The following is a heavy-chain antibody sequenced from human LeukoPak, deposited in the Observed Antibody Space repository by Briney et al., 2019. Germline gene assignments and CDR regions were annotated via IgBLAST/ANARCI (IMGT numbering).Heavy chain of an antibody. J-gene: IGHJ2*01. D-gene: IGHD3-22*01. Sequence: PGGSLRLSCAASGFTFTSYWMIWVRQAPGKGLEWVANIKQDGSEKYYVDSVKGRFTISRDNAKNSLYLQMNSLRAEDTAVYYCARDPPDYYDSSGPTYWYFDLWGRGTLVTVSS. CDR2: IKQDGSEK. V-gene: IGHV3-7*01. CDR3: ARDPPDYYDSSGPTYWYFDL. CDR1: GFTFTSYW.